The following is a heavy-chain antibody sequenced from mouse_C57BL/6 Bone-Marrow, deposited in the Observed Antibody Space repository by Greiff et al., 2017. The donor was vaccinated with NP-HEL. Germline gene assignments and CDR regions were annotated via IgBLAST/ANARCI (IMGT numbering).Heavy chain of an antibody. CDR2: IRNKANGYTT. CDR3: AREEGDYYGSSPSYFDY. CDR1: GFTFTDYY. D-gene: IGHD1-1*01. V-gene: IGHV7-3*01. J-gene: IGHJ2*01. Sequence: EVHLVESGGGLVQPGGSLSLSCAASGFTFTDYYMSWVRQPPGKALEWLGFIRNKANGYTTEYSASVKGRFTISRDNSQSILYLQMNALRAEDSATYYCAREEGDYYGSSPSYFDYWGQGTTLTVSS.